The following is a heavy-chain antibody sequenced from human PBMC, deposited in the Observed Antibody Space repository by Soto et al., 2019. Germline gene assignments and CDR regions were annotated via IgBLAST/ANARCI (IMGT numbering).Heavy chain of an antibody. D-gene: IGHD3-16*01. CDR2: MNTDGSVK. Sequence: VWLKRVAWEACGFSWSRHWMDRVRKVRGTGLVWVSRMNTDGSVKTYGDSVNGRFTISRDNAKNTLYLQMDSLRAEDTAVYYCARAALSGGRGTPDYWGQGTLVTVSS. J-gene: IGHJ4*02. V-gene: IGHV3-74*01. CDR1: GFSWSRHW. CDR3: ARAALSGGRGTPDY.